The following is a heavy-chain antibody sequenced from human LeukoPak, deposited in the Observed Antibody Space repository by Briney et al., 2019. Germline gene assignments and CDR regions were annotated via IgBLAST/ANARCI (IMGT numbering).Heavy chain of an antibody. D-gene: IGHD2-2*01. CDR2: INPNSGGT. CDR1: EYTFTGYY. Sequence: ASVKVSCKASEYTFTGYYMHWVRQAPGQGLEWMGWINPNSGGTNYAQKFQGRVTMTRDTSISTAYMELSRLRSDDTAVYYCAREDIVVVPAVTRPYGMDVWGQGTTVTVSS. CDR3: AREDIVVVPAVTRPYGMDV. V-gene: IGHV1-2*02. J-gene: IGHJ6*02.